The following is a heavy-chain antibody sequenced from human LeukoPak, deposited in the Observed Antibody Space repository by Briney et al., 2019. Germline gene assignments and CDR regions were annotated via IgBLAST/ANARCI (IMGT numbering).Heavy chain of an antibody. D-gene: IGHD2-2*01. CDR3: ARVRIVVVPAALDAFDI. CDR2: IYYSGST. CDR1: GGSISSYY. Sequence: PSETLSLTCTVSGGSISSYYWSWIRQPPGKGLEWIGYIYYSGSTNYNPSLKSRVTISVDTSKNQFSLKLSSVTAADTAVYYCARVRIVVVPAALDAFDIWGQGTMVTVSS. V-gene: IGHV4-59*01. J-gene: IGHJ3*02.